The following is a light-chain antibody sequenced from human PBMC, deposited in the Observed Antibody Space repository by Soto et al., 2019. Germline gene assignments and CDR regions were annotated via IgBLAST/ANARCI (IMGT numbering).Light chain of an antibody. J-gene: IGLJ1*01. V-gene: IGLV2-14*03. Sequence: QSVLTQHRSVSGSPGQSVTISCTGTSSDVDTYNFLSWHQQHPGKAPKLMIYNVYDRPSGISYRFSGSKSGNTASLTISGLQGDDEADYYWSAYTGSRSYVFGTGTNVTVL. CDR1: SSDVDTYNF. CDR3: SAYTGSRSYV. CDR2: NVY.